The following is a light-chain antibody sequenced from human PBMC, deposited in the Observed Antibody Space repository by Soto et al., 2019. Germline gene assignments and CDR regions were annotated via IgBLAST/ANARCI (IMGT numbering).Light chain of an antibody. J-gene: IGLJ1*01. Sequence: QSVLTQPHSVSGSPGQSVTISCTGTSSDVGGYNYVSWYQQHPGKAPKVMIYDVSKRPSGVPDRFSGSKSGSTASLTISGLQAEDEADYYCCSYTGSYTYVFGTGTKLTVL. CDR2: DVS. CDR3: CSYTGSYTYV. CDR1: SSDVGGYNY. V-gene: IGLV2-11*01.